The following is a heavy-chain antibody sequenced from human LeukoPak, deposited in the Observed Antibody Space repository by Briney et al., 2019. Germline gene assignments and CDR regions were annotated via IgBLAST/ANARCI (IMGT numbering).Heavy chain of an antibody. J-gene: IGHJ4*02. Sequence: GGSLRLSCTASGFTFGDYAMSWVRQAPGKGLEWVANIKQDGSEKYYVDSVKGRFTISRDNAKNSLYLQMNSLRAEDTAVYYCARIAAADFDYWGQGTLVTVSS. CDR2: IKQDGSEK. CDR1: GFTFGDYA. V-gene: IGHV3-7*01. D-gene: IGHD6-13*01. CDR3: ARIAAADFDY.